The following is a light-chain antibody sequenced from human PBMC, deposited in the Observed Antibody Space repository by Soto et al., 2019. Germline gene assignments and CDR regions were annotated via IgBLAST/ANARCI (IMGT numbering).Light chain of an antibody. Sequence: IVLTQSPATLSLSPGERATLSCTASQHVTTTYIAWYQQKFGQAPRLLIYGASTRATGTPGRFTGGGFGTDFILTISRVEPEDFAVYYCQQYDSSFTFGGGTKVEMK. CDR2: GAS. J-gene: IGKJ4*01. V-gene: IGKV3-20*01. CDR3: QQYDSSFT. CDR1: QHVTTTY.